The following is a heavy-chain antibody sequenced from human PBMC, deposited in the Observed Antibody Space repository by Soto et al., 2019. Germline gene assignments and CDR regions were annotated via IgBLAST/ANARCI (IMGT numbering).Heavy chain of an antibody. CDR1: GASISSRNHY. Sequence: QLQLQESGPGLVKPSETLSLTCTVSGASISSRNHYWGWIRQSPGKHLEWIGSSFYRGSTHYNPSLKTRVTISVDTSKNQVSLKVYSVTAADTAVYYCATADGFGVVTPFFEYWGQGILVTVSS. D-gene: IGHD3-3*01. V-gene: IGHV4-39*01. CDR3: ATADGFGVVTPFFEY. J-gene: IGHJ4*02. CDR2: SFYRGST.